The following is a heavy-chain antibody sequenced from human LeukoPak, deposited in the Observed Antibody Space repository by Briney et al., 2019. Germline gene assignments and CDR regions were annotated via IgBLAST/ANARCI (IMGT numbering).Heavy chain of an antibody. Sequence: PSETLSLTCTVSGGSISSYYWSWIRQPPGKGLEWIGYIYYSGSTNYNPSLKSRVTISVDTSKNQFSLKLSSVTAADTAVYYCARHRSSRTLEGYYMDVWGKGTTVTVSS. V-gene: IGHV4-59*01. D-gene: IGHD2-2*01. CDR1: GGSISSYY. CDR2: IYYSGST. J-gene: IGHJ6*03. CDR3: ARHRSSRTLEGYYMDV.